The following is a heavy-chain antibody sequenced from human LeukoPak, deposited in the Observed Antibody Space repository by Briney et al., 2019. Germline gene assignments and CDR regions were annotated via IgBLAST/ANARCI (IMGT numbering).Heavy chain of an antibody. Sequence: PSETLSLTCTVSGGSISSSSYYWGWIRQPPGKGLEWIGSIYYSGSTYYNPSLKSRVTISVDTSKNQFSLKLSSVTAADTAVYYCARNVIAASINNWFDPWGQGTLVTVSS. CDR3: ARNVIAASINNWFDP. CDR2: IYYSGST. CDR1: GGSISSSSYY. D-gene: IGHD6-13*01. J-gene: IGHJ5*02. V-gene: IGHV4-39*07.